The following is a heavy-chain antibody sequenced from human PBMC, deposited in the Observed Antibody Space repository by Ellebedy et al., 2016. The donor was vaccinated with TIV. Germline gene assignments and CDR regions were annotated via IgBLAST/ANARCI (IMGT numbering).Heavy chain of an antibody. CDR2: IKQDGGET. CDR3: ARDKGDDSGSKFDS. D-gene: IGHD6-19*01. CDR1: GFTFGPHS. V-gene: IGHV3-7*03. Sequence: GESLKISCAASGFTFGPHSMDWVRQAPGKGLEWVANIKQDGGETYYVDSLKGRFTISRDNAKNSLYLQMNSLRADDTAVYYCARDKGDDSGSKFDSWGQGTLVTVSS. J-gene: IGHJ4*02.